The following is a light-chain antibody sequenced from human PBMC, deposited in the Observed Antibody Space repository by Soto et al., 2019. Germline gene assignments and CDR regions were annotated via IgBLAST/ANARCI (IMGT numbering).Light chain of an antibody. CDR2: GAS. Sequence: EIVLTQSPGTLSLSPGERATLSCRASQSVSYSYFAWYQQKPGQAPRLLIYGASSRATGIPDRFSGSGSGTDFTLTISRLEPEDFAVYVCQQYDNSPYTFGQGTKLEIK. CDR3: QQYDNSPYT. V-gene: IGKV3-20*01. CDR1: QSVSYSY. J-gene: IGKJ2*01.